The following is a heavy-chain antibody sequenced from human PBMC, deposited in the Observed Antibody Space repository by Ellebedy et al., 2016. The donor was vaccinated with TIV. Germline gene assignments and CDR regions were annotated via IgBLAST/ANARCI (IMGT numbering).Heavy chain of an antibody. CDR3: ARDVSCTSVGSCYQNTFNL. J-gene: IGHJ3*01. V-gene: IGHV4-4*02. CDR1: GGSISSRNW. Sequence: MPSETLSLTCAVSGGSISSRNWWNWVRQPPGKGLEWIGEIYHSGSANYNPSLESRVTISMDKSNNSFSLKLTSVTAADTAVYYCARDVSCTSVGSCYQNTFNLWGQGTMVTVSS. CDR2: IYHSGSA. D-gene: IGHD2-15*01.